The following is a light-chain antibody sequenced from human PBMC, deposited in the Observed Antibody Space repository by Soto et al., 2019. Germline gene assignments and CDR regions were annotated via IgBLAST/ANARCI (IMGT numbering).Light chain of an antibody. Sequence: EIMINQSPCTLSFSPGQRATLSCRASQSVSSIYLARYQQKPGQAPRLLIYGASSRAPGIPDRFSGSESETDFTLTISRLEPEDFAVYYCQQYGSSPRTFGQGTKVDI. CDR1: QSVSSIY. CDR3: QQYGSSPRT. CDR2: GAS. J-gene: IGKJ1*01. V-gene: IGKV3-20*01.